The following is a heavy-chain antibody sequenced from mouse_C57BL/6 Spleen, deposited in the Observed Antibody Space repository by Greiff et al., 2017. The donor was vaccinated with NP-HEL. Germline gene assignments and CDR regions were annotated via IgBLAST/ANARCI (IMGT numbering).Heavy chain of an antibody. J-gene: IGHJ4*01. V-gene: IGHV1-69*01. CDR3: ARSEYYGSRAMDY. CDR2: IDPSDSYT. D-gene: IGHD1-1*01. CDR1: GYTFTSYW. Sequence: VQLQQPGAELVLPGASVKLSCKASGYTFTSYWMHWVKQRPGQGLEWIGEIDPSDSYTNYNQKFKGKSTLTVDKSSSTAYMQLSSLTSEDSAVYYCARSEYYGSRAMDYWGKGTSVTVSS.